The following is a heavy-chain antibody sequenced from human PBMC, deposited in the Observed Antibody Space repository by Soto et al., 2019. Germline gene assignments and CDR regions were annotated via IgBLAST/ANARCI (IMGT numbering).Heavy chain of an antibody. CDR2: TYYRSKWYN. V-gene: IGHV6-1*01. CDR3: ARDPIVLMVYAILDYYGMDV. CDR1: GDSVSSNSAA. Sequence: SQTLSLTCAISGDSVSSNSAAWNWIRQSPSRGLEWLGRTYYRSKWYNDYAVSVKSRITINPDTSKNQFSLQLNSVTPEDTAVYYCARDPIVLMVYAILDYYGMDVWGQGTTVTVSS. J-gene: IGHJ6*02. D-gene: IGHD2-8*01.